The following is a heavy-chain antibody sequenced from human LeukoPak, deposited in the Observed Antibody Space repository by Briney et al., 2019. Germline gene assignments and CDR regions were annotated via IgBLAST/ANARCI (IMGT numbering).Heavy chain of an antibody. CDR1: GLTFSSPW. J-gene: IGHJ4*02. V-gene: IGHV3-7*01. Sequence: PGGSLRLSCAVSGLTFSSPWMDWVRQAPGKGLEWVASINPDGNKKYSADSVKGRFTISRDNAENSLYLQMNSLRVEDTAFYYCARDLAYSRLDYWGQGMLVTVSS. D-gene: IGHD5-18*01. CDR2: INPDGNKK. CDR3: ARDLAYSRLDY.